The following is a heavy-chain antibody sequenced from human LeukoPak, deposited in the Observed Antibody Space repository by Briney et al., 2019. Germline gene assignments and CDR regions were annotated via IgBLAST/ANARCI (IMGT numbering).Heavy chain of an antibody. CDR1: GFTFSSYG. CDR2: ISYDGSNK. J-gene: IGHJ4*02. V-gene: IGHV3-30*18. CDR3: ANDKWELLRGTSSSTTY. D-gene: IGHD1-26*01. Sequence: GGSLRLSCAASGFTFSSYGMHWVRQAPGKGLEWVAVISYDGSNKYYADSMKGRFTISRDNSKNTLYLQMNSLRAEDTAVYYCANDKWELLRGTSSSTTYWGQGTLVTVSS.